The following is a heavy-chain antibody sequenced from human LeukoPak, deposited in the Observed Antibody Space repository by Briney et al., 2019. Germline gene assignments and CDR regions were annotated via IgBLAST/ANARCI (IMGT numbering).Heavy chain of an antibody. CDR3: ARGSMRYCSSTSCYRSWFDP. CDR2: INHSGST. CDR1: GGSFSGYY. Sequence: PSETLSLTCAVYGGSFSGYYWSWIRQPPGKGLEWIGEINHSGSTNYNPSLKSRVTISVDTSKNQFSLKLSSVTAADTAVYYCARGSMRYCSSTSCYRSWFDPWGQGILVTVSS. J-gene: IGHJ5*02. V-gene: IGHV4-34*01. D-gene: IGHD2-2*01.